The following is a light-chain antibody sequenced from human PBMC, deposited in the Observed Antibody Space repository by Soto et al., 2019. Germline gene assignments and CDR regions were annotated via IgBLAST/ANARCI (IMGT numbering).Light chain of an antibody. CDR1: SSNIGAGYD. J-gene: IGLJ3*02. CDR3: QSYDNSLSGWV. CDR2: GNT. V-gene: IGLV1-40*01. Sequence: QSVPTQPPSLSAAPGQRVTTSCTGSSSNIGAGYDVHWYKQLPGSAPKHLIYGNTNRPSGVPDRFSGSKSGTSASLAITGLQAEDEADYYCQSYDNSLSGWVFGGGTKLTVL.